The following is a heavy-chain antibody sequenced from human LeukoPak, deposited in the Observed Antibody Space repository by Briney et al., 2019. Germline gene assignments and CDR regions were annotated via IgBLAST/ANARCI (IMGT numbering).Heavy chain of an antibody. J-gene: IGHJ4*02. V-gene: IGHV4-59*12. D-gene: IGHD6-19*01. CDR3: ARDRDSSKYDY. CDR2: IYYSGST. Sequence: SETLSLTCTVSGGSISSYYWSWIRQPPGKGLEWIGYIYYSGSTNYNPSLKSRVTISVDTSKNQFSLKLSSVTAADTAVYYCARDRDSSKYDYWGRGTLVTVSS. CDR1: GGSISSYY.